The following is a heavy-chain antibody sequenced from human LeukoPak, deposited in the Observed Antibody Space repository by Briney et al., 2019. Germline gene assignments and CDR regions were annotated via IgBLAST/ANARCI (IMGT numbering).Heavy chain of an antibody. CDR2: IKNDGSST. CDR3: VKAGGSGSIRYYYMDV. V-gene: IGHV3-74*01. J-gene: IGHJ6*03. D-gene: IGHD1-26*01. Sequence: PGGSLRLSCAASGFIFSSYWMHWVRQAPGKGLVWVSDIKNDGSSTSYADSVKGRFTISRDNAKNTLWLQMNNVRAEDTAVYYCVKAGGSGSIRYYYMDVWGKGTTVTVSS. CDR1: GFIFSSYW.